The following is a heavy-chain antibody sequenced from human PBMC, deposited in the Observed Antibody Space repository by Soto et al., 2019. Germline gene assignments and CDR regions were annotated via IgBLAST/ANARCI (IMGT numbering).Heavy chain of an antibody. Sequence: WTWIRQHPGKGLEWIGYIYYSGSNYYNPSLRSRATISVDTSKKQFSLNLSSVTAADTAVYYCVRASGSFIRFDTWGQGTLVTVSS. CDR2: IYYSGSN. J-gene: IGHJ5*02. V-gene: IGHV4-31*02. CDR3: VRASGSFIRFDT. D-gene: IGHD3-22*01.